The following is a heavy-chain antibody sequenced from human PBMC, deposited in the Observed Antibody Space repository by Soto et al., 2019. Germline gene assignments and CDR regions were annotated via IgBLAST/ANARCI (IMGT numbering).Heavy chain of an antibody. CDR3: ARDPYGSGGSCYRGGYNWFDP. Sequence: QVQLVQSGAEVKKPGSSVKVSCKASGGTFSSYAISWVRQAPGQGLEWMGGIIPIFGTANYAQKFQGRVTITADKATSTADRERSSLRSEDTAVYYCARDPYGSGGSCYRGGYNWFDPWGQGTLVTVSS. CDR1: GGTFSSYA. V-gene: IGHV1-69*06. CDR2: IIPIFGTA. J-gene: IGHJ5*02. D-gene: IGHD2-15*01.